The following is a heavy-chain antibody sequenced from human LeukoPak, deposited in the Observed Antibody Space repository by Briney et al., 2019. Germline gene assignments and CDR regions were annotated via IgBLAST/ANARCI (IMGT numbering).Heavy chain of an antibody. V-gene: IGHV1-69*05. D-gene: IGHD5-12*01. CDR2: IIPIFGTA. CDR3: ARGIVADYYYYIDV. J-gene: IGHJ6*03. CDR1: GGTFSSYA. Sequence: GASVKVSCKASGGTFSSYAISWVRQAPGQGLEWMGGIIPIFGTANYAQKFQGRVTITTDESTSTAYMELSSLRSEDTAVYYCARGIVADYYYYIDVWGKGTTVTVSS.